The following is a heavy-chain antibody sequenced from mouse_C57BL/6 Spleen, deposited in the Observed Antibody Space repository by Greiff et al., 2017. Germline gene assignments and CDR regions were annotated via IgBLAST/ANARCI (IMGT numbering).Heavy chain of an antibody. D-gene: IGHD1-1*01. CDR1: GYTFTSYG. CDR3: ARGSTVVAPHYFDY. V-gene: IGHV1-81*01. Sequence: QVHVKQSGAELARPGASVKLSCKASGYTFTSYGISWVKQRTGQGLEWIGEIYPRSGNTYYNEKFKGKATLTADKSSSTAYMELRSLTSEDSAVYFCARGSTVVAPHYFDYWGQGTTLTVSS. J-gene: IGHJ2*01. CDR2: IYPRSGNT.